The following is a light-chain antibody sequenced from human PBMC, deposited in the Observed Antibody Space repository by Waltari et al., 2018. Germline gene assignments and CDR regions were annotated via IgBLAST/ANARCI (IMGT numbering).Light chain of an antibody. CDR3: QQCAISPLT. Sequence: EIVLTQSPGTLSLSPGERATLPCRASPTVSKNYLAWYQQKPGQAPRLLIDDASNRDTGIPERFSGSGSGTDFTLTISRLEPEDFAVYYCQQCAISPLTFGGGTKVEI. V-gene: IGKV3-20*01. CDR2: DAS. CDR1: PTVSKNY. J-gene: IGKJ4*01.